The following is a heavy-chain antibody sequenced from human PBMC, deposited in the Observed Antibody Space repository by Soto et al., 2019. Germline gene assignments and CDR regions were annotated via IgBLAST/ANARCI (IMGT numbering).Heavy chain of an antibody. V-gene: IGHV3-74*01. CDR1: GFIFRTYW. CDR2: INSDGTTT. Sequence: EVQLVESGGGLVQPGGSLRLSSAASGFIFRTYWMHWLRQVPGKGLVWVSRINSDGTTTSYADSVKGRFTISRDNAKNTLYLQMNSLRAEDTAVYYCVRDLADWGQGTLVTVSS. CDR3: VRDLAD. D-gene: IGHD3-3*02. J-gene: IGHJ4*02.